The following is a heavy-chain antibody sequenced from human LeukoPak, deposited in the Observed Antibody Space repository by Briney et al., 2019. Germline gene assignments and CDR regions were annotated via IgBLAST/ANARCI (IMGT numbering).Heavy chain of an antibody. Sequence: GGSLRLSCAASGFTFSSYGMHWVRQAPGKGLEWVAVIWYDGSNKYYADSMKGRFTISRDNSKNTLYLQMNSLRAEDTAVYYCAKEGYAYSSRDYYYYMDVWGKGTTVTVSS. CDR3: AKEGYAYSSRDYYYYMDV. CDR2: IWYDGSNK. D-gene: IGHD5-18*01. V-gene: IGHV3-33*06. J-gene: IGHJ6*03. CDR1: GFTFSSYG.